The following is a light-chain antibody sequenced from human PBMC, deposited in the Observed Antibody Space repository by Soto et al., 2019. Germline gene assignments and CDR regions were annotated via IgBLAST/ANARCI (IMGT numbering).Light chain of an antibody. V-gene: IGKV3-15*01. Sequence: EIVMTQSPATLSVSPGERATLSCRASQSVSSNLAWYQQKPGQAPRLLIYGASTRATGIPARFSGSGSGTDFTLTISSLQSEDLAVYYCQQYNSWHPLTFGGGTKVEIK. J-gene: IGKJ4*01. CDR1: QSVSSN. CDR3: QQYNSWHPLT. CDR2: GAS.